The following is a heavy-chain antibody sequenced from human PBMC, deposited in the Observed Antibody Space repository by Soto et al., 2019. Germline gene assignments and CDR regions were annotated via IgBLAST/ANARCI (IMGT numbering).Heavy chain of an antibody. D-gene: IGHD3-10*01. J-gene: IGHJ6*02. CDR3: ARVVGADYSWGIYYFYGMVF. CDR1: GFTFSSYS. V-gene: IGHV3-21*01. CDR2: IGSSTSYI. Sequence: ESGGGLVTPGGSLRLSCAASGFTFSSYSMNWVRQAPGKGLEWVSFIGSSTSYIYYADSVKGRFTISRDNAKNSLYLQMDPLRAEDTPVYYCARVVGADYSWGIYYFYGMVFWGQGCAVTGSS.